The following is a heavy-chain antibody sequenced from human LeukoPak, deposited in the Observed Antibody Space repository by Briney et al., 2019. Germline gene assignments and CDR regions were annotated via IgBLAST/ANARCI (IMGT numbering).Heavy chain of an antibody. CDR2: ISYNGVNK. J-gene: IGHJ4*02. CDR1: GFTFSDYA. Sequence: GGSLRLSCAASGFTFSDYAMHWVRQAPGKGLEWVTLISYNGVNKYYADSVKGRFTISRDNSKNTLYLQMDSLRAGDTAVYYCARAKDGTNILDYWGQGTLVTVSS. CDR3: ARAKDGTNILDY. V-gene: IGHV3-30-3*01. D-gene: IGHD5-24*01.